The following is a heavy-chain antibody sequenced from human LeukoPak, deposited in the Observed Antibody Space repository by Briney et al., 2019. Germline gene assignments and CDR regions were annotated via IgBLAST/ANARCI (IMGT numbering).Heavy chain of an antibody. CDR1: GGSISSYY. D-gene: IGHD6-13*01. J-gene: IGHJ5*02. V-gene: IGHV4-4*07. Sequence: SETLSLTCTVSGGSISSYYWSWIRQPAGKGLEWIGRIYTSGSTNYNPSLKSRVTMSVDTSKNQFSLKLSSVTAADTAVYYCASGGRPGIAAALNWFDPWGQGTLVTASS. CDR2: IYTSGST. CDR3: ASGGRPGIAAALNWFDP.